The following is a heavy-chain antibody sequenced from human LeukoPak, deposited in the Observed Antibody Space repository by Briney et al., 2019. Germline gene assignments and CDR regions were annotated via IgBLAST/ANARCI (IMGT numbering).Heavy chain of an antibody. CDR1: GGTFSSYA. J-gene: IGHJ3*02. V-gene: IGHV1-69*05. CDR3: ARAGRDHTARVESHDAFDI. Sequence: ASVKVSCKASGGTFSSYAISWVRQAPGQGLEWMGGIIPIFGTANYAQKFQGRVTITTDESTSTAYMELSSLRSEDTAVYYCARAGRDHTARVESHDAFDIWGQGTMVTVSS. D-gene: IGHD5-18*01. CDR2: IIPIFGTA.